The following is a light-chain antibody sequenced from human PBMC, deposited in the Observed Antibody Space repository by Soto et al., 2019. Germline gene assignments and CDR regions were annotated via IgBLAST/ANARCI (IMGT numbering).Light chain of an antibody. V-gene: IGLV2-11*01. CDR2: DVS. J-gene: IGLJ1*01. CDR1: SSDVGRYSY. CDR3: CSYAGTYTGV. Sequence: QSMMTQSRKVFGLPGQPVTISCTGTSSDVGRYSYVSWYQQHPGKAPKLMIYDVSERPSGVPDRFSGSKSGNTASLTISGLQAEDEADYYCCSYAGTYTGVFGTGTKVTVL.